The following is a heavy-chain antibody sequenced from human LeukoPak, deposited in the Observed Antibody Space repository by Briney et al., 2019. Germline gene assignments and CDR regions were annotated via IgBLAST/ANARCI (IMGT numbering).Heavy chain of an antibody. CDR2: IYYSGST. D-gene: IGHD3-22*01. Sequence: SETLSLTCTASGGSIRSGSHYWAWIRQPPGKGLEWIGSIYYSGSTYYNPSLENRVTISMDTSKNRFSLKLSSLSAADTSVYYCAKRDDSGGNLVDLWGQGTLVTVS. V-gene: IGHV4-39*02. CDR1: GGSIRSGSHY. J-gene: IGHJ4*02. CDR3: AKRDDSGGNLVDL.